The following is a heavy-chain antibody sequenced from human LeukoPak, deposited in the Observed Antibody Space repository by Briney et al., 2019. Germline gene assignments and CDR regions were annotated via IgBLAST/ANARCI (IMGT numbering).Heavy chain of an antibody. D-gene: IGHD4-11*01. CDR3: ARESSSVTVTIDC. Sequence: ASVKVSCKASGYTFTGYYIHWVRHAPGQGLEWMGWVNPNSGGTNYAQKFQGRVTMTRDTSISTAYMELSRLRSDDTAVYFCARESSSVTVTIDCWGQGTLVTVSS. CDR1: GYTFTGYY. J-gene: IGHJ4*02. V-gene: IGHV1-2*02. CDR2: VNPNSGGT.